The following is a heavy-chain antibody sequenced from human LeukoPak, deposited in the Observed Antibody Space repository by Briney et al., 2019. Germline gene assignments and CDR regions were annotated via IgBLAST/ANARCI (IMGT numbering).Heavy chain of an antibody. J-gene: IGHJ5*02. CDR1: GGSISSGGYY. CDR2: IYYSGST. V-gene: IGHV4-31*03. D-gene: IGHD6-19*01. CDR3: ARDLSGIAVAGSPRWFDP. Sequence: SETLSLTCTVSGGSISSGGYYWSWIRQHPGKGLEWIGYIYYSGSTYYNPSLKSRVTISVDTSKNQFSLKLSSVTAADTAVYYCARDLSGIAVAGSPRWFDPWGQGTLVTVSS.